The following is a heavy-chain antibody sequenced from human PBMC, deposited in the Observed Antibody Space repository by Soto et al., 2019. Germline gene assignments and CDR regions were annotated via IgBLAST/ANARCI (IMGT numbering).Heavy chain of an antibody. V-gene: IGHV4-34*01. CDR2: INHSGST. CDR1: GGSFSGYY. J-gene: IGHJ5*02. CDR3: ARGRGRQQLVLSWFDP. D-gene: IGHD6-13*01. Sequence: SETLSLTCAVYGGSFSGYYWSWIRQPPGKGLEWIGEINHSGSTNYNPSLKSRVTISVDTSKNQFSLKLSSVTAADTAVYYCARGRGRQQLVLSWFDPWGQGTLVTVSS.